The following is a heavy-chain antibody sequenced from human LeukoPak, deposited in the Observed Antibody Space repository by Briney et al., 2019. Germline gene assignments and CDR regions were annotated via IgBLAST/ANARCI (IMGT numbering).Heavy chain of an antibody. V-gene: IGHV1-18*01. CDR3: ARAYSSGWWPTSDFQH. D-gene: IGHD6-19*01. CDR1: GYTFTSYG. J-gene: IGHJ1*01. CDR2: ISAYNGNT. Sequence: ASVKVSCKASGYTFTSYGISWVRQAPGQGLEWMGWISAYNGNTNYAQKLQGRVTMTTDTSTSTAYMELRSLRSDDTAVYYCARAYSSGWWPTSDFQHWGQGTLVTVSS.